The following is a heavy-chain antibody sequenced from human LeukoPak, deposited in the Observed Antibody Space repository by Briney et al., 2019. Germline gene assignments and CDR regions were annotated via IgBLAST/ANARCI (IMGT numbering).Heavy chain of an antibody. CDR3: ARVEEGILTGYFDY. CDR2: IKQDGSEK. CDR1: GFTFSSYW. J-gene: IGHJ4*02. V-gene: IGHV3-7*01. Sequence: PGGSLRLSCAASGFTFSSYWMSWVRQAPGKGLEWVANIKQDGSEKYYVDSVKGRFTISRDNAKNSLYLQMNSLRAEDTAVYYCARVEEGILTGYFDYWGQGTLVTDSS. D-gene: IGHD3-9*01.